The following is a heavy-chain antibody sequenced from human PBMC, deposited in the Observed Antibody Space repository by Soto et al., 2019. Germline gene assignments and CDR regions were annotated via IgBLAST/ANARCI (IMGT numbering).Heavy chain of an antibody. V-gene: IGHV4-4*02. CDR2: IFYSGST. CDR3: VNHGGTAYCHDL. CDR1: GGSLSSCNW. Sequence: SATLSLTCGGSGGSLSSCNWWSLVRQPPGKALEWLGEIFYSGSTKYNPSLNSRVTISADQSKNHLSLRLSSVTAADTAVYYCVNHGGTAYCHDLWCQG. D-gene: IGHD2-21*01. J-gene: IGHJ5*01.